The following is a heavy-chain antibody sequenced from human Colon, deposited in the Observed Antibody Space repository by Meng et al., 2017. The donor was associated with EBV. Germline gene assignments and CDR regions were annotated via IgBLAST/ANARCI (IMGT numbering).Heavy chain of an antibody. D-gene: IGHD3-10*01. Sequence: LVRPGGRXXLSCAASGFAFSSNFMSWVRQAPGKGMEWVSAITGSGGSTYYADSVKGRFTISRDNFKNTVYLQMNSLRVEETALYYCARDRGEGGFFDSWGQGTLVTVS. V-gene: IGHV3-23*01. CDR1: GFAFSSNF. CDR3: ARDRGEGGFFDS. J-gene: IGHJ4*02. CDR2: ITGSGGST.